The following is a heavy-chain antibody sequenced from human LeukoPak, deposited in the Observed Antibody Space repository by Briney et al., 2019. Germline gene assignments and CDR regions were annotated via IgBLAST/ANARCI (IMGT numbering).Heavy chain of an antibody. V-gene: IGHV1-2*06. CDR2: INPNSGGT. Sequence: ASVKVSCKASGYTFTGYYMHWVRQAPGQGLEWMGRINPNSGGTNYAQKFRGRVTMTRDTSISTAYMELSRLRSDDTAVYYCARDLARRYYYYYMDVWGKGTTVTVSS. D-gene: IGHD3-3*02. J-gene: IGHJ6*03. CDR3: ARDLARRYYYYYMDV. CDR1: GYTFTGYY.